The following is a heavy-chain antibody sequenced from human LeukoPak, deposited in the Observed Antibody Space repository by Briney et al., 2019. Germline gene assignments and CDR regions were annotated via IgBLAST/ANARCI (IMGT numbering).Heavy chain of an antibody. CDR1: GFTFSTYG. CDR3: AKPPDSGYSYGGPLDY. J-gene: IGHJ4*02. V-gene: IGHV3-30*02. Sequence: GGSLRLSCAASGFTFSTYGVHWVRQAPGKGLEWVAFIRYDGTNKYYADSVKGRFTISRDNSKNTLYPQMNGLRVEDTAVYYCAKPPDSGYSYGGPLDYWGQGTLVTVSS. CDR2: IRYDGTNK. D-gene: IGHD5-18*01.